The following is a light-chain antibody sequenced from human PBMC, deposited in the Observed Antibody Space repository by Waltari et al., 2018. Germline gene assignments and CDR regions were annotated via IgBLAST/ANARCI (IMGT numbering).Light chain of an antibody. J-gene: IGKJ1*01. V-gene: IGKV3-20*01. CDR3: QHYVSLPVT. Sequence: IGLTRSPAPLSLSSWDRAALSCRTSQSISKYLAWYQQKPGQAPRLLIYHASSRATGIPDRFSGSGSGTDFSLTISRLEPEDFAVYYCQHYVSLPVTFGQGTKVEIK. CDR1: QSISKY. CDR2: HAS.